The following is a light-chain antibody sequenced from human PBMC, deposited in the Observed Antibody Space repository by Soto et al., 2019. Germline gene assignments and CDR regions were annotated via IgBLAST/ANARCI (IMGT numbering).Light chain of an antibody. CDR1: QSVSSK. J-gene: IGKJ1*01. CDR2: GPS. Sequence: IVMTQSPATLSVSPGERATLYCRASQSVSSKLSWYQQKPGQPPRVLIYGPSTRATGIPARFSGSGSGTESTLTISSPQFEDFAVYYCQHYNDWPPTWTFGQGTRVEIK. V-gene: IGKV3-15*01. CDR3: QHYNDWPPTWT.